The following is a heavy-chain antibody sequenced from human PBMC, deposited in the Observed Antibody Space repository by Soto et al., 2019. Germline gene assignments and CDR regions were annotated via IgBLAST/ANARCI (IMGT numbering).Heavy chain of an antibody. CDR3: ARGNLWFGELYFDY. J-gene: IGHJ4*02. D-gene: IGHD3-10*01. Sequence: QVRLQESGPGLVKPSQTLSLTCTVSGGSISSGGYYWSWIRQHPGKGLEWIGYIYYSGSTYYNPSLKSRVTISGDTSKNQFSLKLSSVTAADTAVYYCARGNLWFGELYFDYWGQGTLVTVSS. V-gene: IGHV4-31*03. CDR1: GGSISSGGYY. CDR2: IYYSGST.